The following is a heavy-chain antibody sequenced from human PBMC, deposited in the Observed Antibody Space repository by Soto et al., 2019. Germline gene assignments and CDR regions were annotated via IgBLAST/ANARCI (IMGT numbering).Heavy chain of an antibody. Sequence: GGSLRLSCAASGFTLSTYWMSWVRQAPGKGLEWVANMKPDGSEKYYVGSVKGRFTISRDNAKNSLYLQMGSLRAEDTAIYYCARDRCAAPGGGQYYYYGMDVWGQGTTGTVSS. J-gene: IGHJ6*02. D-gene: IGHD6-6*01. V-gene: IGHV3-7*03. CDR2: MKPDGSEK. CDR3: ARDRCAAPGGGQYYYYGMDV. CDR1: GFTLSTYW.